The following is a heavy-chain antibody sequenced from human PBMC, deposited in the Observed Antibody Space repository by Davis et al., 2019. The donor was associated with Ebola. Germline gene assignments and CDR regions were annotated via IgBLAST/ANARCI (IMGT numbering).Heavy chain of an antibody. V-gene: IGHV1-46*01. Sequence: AASVKVSCKTSGGTFTNYAVNWVRQAPGQGLEWMGIINPSGGSTSYAQKFQGRVTMTRDTSTSTVYMELSSLRSEDTAVYYCARHWKGKGNPMIVVVITTGFDYWGQGTLVTVSS. J-gene: IGHJ4*02. D-gene: IGHD3-22*01. CDR3: ARHWKGKGNPMIVVVITTGFDY. CDR1: GGTFTNYA. CDR2: INPSGGST.